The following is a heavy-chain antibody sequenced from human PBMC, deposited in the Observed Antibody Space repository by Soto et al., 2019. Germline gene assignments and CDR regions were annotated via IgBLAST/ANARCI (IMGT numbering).Heavy chain of an antibody. J-gene: IGHJ3*02. CDR2: LSYDGSNK. Sequence: QVQLVESGGGVVQPGRSLRLSCAASGFTFSSYAMHWVRQAPGKGLEWVAVLSYDGSNKYYSDSVKGRFTISRDNSKNTLYLQMNSLRAEDTAVYYCARSGKPYSNLIWGQGTMVTVSS. V-gene: IGHV3-30-3*01. CDR3: ARSGKPYSNLI. D-gene: IGHD2-15*01. CDR1: GFTFSSYA.